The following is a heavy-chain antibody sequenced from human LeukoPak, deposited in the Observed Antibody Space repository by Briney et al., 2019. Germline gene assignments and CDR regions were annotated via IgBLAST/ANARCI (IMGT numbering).Heavy chain of an antibody. CDR3: ARDPNHRYCSSTSCYPGPFDY. Sequence: GGSLRLSCAASGFTFSSYSMNWVRQAPGKGLEWVSSISGSSSYIYYADSVKGRFTISRDNAKNSLYLQMNSLRAEDTAVYYCARDPNHRYCSSTSCYPGPFDYWGQGTLVTVSS. CDR2: ISGSSSYI. V-gene: IGHV3-21*01. D-gene: IGHD2-2*01. J-gene: IGHJ4*02. CDR1: GFTFSSYS.